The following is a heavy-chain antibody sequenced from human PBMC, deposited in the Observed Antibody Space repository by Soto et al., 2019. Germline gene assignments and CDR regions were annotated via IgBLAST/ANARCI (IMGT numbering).Heavy chain of an antibody. CDR3: AHRLIGYYYDSSGSNWFDP. D-gene: IGHD3-22*01. CDR2: IYWDDDK. Sequence: QITLKESGPTLVKPTQTLTLTCTFSGFSLSTSGVGVGWIRQPPGKALEWLALIYWDDDKRYSPSLKSRHTIHKDNSKNQVDLTMTNMDHEDTAIYYRAHRLIGYYYDSSGSNWFDPWGQGTLVTVSS. J-gene: IGHJ5*02. CDR1: GFSLSTSGVG. V-gene: IGHV2-5*02.